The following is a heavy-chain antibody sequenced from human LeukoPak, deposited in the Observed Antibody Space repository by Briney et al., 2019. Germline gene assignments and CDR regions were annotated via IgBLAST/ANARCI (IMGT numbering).Heavy chain of an antibody. CDR2: INSDGSGT. CDR3: ARTTGTNRPLDY. Sequence: GGSLRLSCAASGFTFSSYWMHWVRQAPGKGLVWVSSINSDGSGTDYAGSVKGRFTISRDNAKSTLYLQMNSLRAEDTAVYYCARTTGTNRPLDYWGQGTLVTVSS. D-gene: IGHD7-27*01. V-gene: IGHV3-74*01. CDR1: GFTFSSYW. J-gene: IGHJ4*02.